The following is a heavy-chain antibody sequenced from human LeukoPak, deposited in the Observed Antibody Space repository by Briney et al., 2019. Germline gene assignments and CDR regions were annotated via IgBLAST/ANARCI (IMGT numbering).Heavy chain of an antibody. CDR1: GFTVSSNY. CDR3: ARDNSEVGYCGGDCYPEYFQH. Sequence: GGSLRLSCAASGFTVSSNYMSWVRQAPGKGLEGVSVIYSGGSTYYADSVKGRFTISRDNSKNTLYLQMNSLRAEDTAVYYCARDNSEVGYCGGDCYPEYFQHWGQGTLVTVSS. CDR2: IYSGGST. V-gene: IGHV3-66*01. D-gene: IGHD2-21*02. J-gene: IGHJ1*01.